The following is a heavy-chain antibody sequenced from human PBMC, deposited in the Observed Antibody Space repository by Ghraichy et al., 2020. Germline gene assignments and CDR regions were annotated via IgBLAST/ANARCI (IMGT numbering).Heavy chain of an antibody. Sequence: SETLSLTCAVSGGSISSGGYSWSWIRQPPGKGLEWIGYIYHSGSTYYNPSLKSRVTISVDRSKNQFSLKLSSVTAADTAVYYCARSYNWNPDAFDIWGQGTMVTVSS. CDR3: ARSYNWNPDAFDI. D-gene: IGHD1-20*01. CDR1: GGSISSGGYS. CDR2: IYHSGST. J-gene: IGHJ3*02. V-gene: IGHV4-30-2*01.